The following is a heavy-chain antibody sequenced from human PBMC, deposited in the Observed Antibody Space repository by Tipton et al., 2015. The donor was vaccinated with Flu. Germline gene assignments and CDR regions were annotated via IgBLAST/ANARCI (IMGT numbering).Heavy chain of an antibody. Sequence: TLSLTCTVSGYSISSGYYWGWIRQPPGKGLEWIGSIYHSGSTYYNPSLKSRVTISVDTSKNQFSLKLSSVTAADTAVYYCARVLQWELRRGWFDPWCQGTLVTVSS. CDR2: IYHSGST. CDR1: GYSISSGYY. CDR3: ARVLQWELRRGWFDP. V-gene: IGHV4-38-2*02. J-gene: IGHJ5*02. D-gene: IGHD1-26*01.